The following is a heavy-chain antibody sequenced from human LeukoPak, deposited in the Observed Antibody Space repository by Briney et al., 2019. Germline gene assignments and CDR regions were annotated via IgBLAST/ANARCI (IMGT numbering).Heavy chain of an antibody. D-gene: IGHD3-16*02. CDR2: ICGSGGCT. CDR1: GVTLSSYA. J-gene: IGHJ4*02. CDR3: ASTPFYDYVWGSYRYRGLFDN. V-gene: IGHV3-23*01. Sequence: GGSLRLSCAASGVTLSSYAMSWARQAPGRGLEWVSGICGSGGCTYYADSVKGRFTISRDNSKNTLYLQMNSLRVEDTAVYYCASTPFYDYVWGSYRYRGLFDNWGQGTLVSVSS.